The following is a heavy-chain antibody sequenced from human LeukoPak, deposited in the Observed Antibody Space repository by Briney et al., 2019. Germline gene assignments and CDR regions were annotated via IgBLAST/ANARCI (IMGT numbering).Heavy chain of an antibody. Sequence: ASVNVSCKASGYTFTSYGISWVRQAPGQGLEWMGWISAYNGNTNYAQKLQGRVTMTTDTSTSKAYMELRSRRSDDTAVYYCARYSSSWDFDPWGEGTLVTVSS. CDR3: ARYSSSWDFDP. CDR2: ISAYNGNT. CDR1: GYTFTSYG. D-gene: IGHD6-13*01. V-gene: IGHV1-18*01. J-gene: IGHJ5*02.